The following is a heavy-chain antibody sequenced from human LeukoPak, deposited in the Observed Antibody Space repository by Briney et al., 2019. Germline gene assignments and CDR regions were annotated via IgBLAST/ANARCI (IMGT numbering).Heavy chain of an antibody. J-gene: IGHJ5*02. V-gene: IGHV4-39*07. CDR2: IYYSGST. CDR3: ARGGYSSSWDGNWFDP. D-gene: IGHD6-13*01. CDR1: GGSISSSSSY. Sequence: PSETLSLTCTVSGGSISSSSSYWGWIRQPPGKGLEWIGSIYYSGSTYYNPSLKSRVTISVDTSKNQFSLKLSSVTAADTAVYYCARGGYSSSWDGNWFDPWGQGTLVTVSS.